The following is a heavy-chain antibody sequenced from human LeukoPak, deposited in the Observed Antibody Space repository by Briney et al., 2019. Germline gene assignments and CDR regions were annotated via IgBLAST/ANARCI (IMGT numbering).Heavy chain of an antibody. CDR2: INPNNGYT. V-gene: IGHV1-2*02. J-gene: IGHJ3*02. CDR3: ARGPTLGLDI. CDR1: GYTFTAYY. Sequence: ASVTVSCKASGYTFTAYYIHWARQAPGQGLEWMGWINPNNGYTSLPQRFQGRVTMTRDTSIITAYMELSSLTSDDTGMYYCARGPTLGLDIWGQGTMVTVSS.